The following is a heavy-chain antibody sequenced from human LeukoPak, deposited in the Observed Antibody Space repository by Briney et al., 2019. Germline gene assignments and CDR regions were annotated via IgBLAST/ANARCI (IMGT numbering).Heavy chain of an antibody. V-gene: IGHV1-24*01. Sequence: ASVKVSCKASGYTFTGYYMHWVRQAPGKGLEWMGGFDPEDGETIYAQKFQGRVTMTEDTSTDTAYMELSSLRSEDTAVYYCATATEYSYGYFRGPIDYWGQGTLVTVSS. J-gene: IGHJ4*02. CDR1: GYTFTGYY. CDR2: FDPEDGET. D-gene: IGHD5-18*01. CDR3: ATATEYSYGYFRGPIDY.